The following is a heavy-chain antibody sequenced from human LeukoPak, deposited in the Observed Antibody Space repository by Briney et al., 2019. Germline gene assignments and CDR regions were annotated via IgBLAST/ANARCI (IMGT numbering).Heavy chain of an antibody. CDR1: GFTFSSYS. V-gene: IGHV3-48*01. J-gene: IGHJ3*02. CDR2: ISSSSSTI. Sequence: GGSLRLSCAASGFTFSSYSVNWVRQAPGKGLEWVSYISSSSSTIYYADSVKGRFTISRDNAKNSLYLQMNSLRAEDTAVYYCARGDRGRFLEWLRKGDAFDIWGQGTMVTVSS. D-gene: IGHD3-3*01. CDR3: ARGDRGRFLEWLRKGDAFDI.